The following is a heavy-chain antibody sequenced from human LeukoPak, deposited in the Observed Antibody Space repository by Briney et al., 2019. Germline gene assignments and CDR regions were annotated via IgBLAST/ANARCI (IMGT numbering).Heavy chain of an antibody. CDR1: GGTFSSYG. CDR2: ISAYNGNT. CDR3: ARDSRSLQFDY. J-gene: IGHJ4*02. Sequence: ASVKVSCKASGGTFSSYGISWVRQAPGQGLEWMGWISAYNGNTNYAQKLQGRVTMTTDTSTSTAYMELRSLRSDDTAVYHCARDSRSLQFDYWGQGTLVTVSS. V-gene: IGHV1-18*01. D-gene: IGHD4-11*01.